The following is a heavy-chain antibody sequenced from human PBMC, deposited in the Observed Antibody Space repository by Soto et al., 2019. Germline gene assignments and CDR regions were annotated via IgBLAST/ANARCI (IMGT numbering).Heavy chain of an antibody. CDR1: GFTFSSYA. Sequence: EVQLLESGGGLVQPGGSLRLSCAASGFTFSSYAMSWVRQAPGKGLEWVSAISGSGGSTYYADSVKGRFTISRDNSKNTLNLQMNSLRPEDTAVYYCAKSQRVYSDGIDYWGQGTLVTVSS. CDR2: ISGSGGST. J-gene: IGHJ4*02. V-gene: IGHV3-23*01. CDR3: AKSQRVYSDGIDY. D-gene: IGHD5-18*01.